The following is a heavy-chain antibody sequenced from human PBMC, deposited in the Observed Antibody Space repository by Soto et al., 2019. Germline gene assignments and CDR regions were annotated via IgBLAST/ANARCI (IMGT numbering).Heavy chain of an antibody. Sequence: SDTVSLTCTVSGGSISGYYWTWIRQPAGEGLERLGRISTSGTTNYNPSLKSLVTMSVDTSKNQFSLKLSSVTAATTAVYYCAREPTVRGDWFGTWGKGTLVTVS. CDR1: GGSISGYY. J-gene: IGHJ5*02. V-gene: IGHV4-4*07. CDR3: AREPTVRGDWFGT. CDR2: ISTSGTT. D-gene: IGHD3-10*01.